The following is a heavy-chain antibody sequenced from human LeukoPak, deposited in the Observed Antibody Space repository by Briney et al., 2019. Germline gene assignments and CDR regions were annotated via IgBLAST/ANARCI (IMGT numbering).Heavy chain of an antibody. CDR2: ISGSGGST. CDR3: AKGRGSGYYYFYYGMDV. Sequence: PGGSLRLSCAASGFTFSSYAMSWVRQAPGQGLEWVSGISGSGGSTSYADSVKGRFTISRDNSKNTLYLQMNSLTAGDTAVYYCAKGRGSGYYYFYYGMDVWGQGTTVTVSS. J-gene: IGHJ6*02. D-gene: IGHD5-12*01. V-gene: IGHV3-23*01. CDR1: GFTFSSYA.